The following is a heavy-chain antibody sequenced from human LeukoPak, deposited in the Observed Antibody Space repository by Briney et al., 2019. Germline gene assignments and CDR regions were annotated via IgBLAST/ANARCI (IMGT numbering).Heavy chain of an antibody. V-gene: IGHV4-34*01. Sequence: SETLSLTCAVYGGSFSGYYWSWIRHPPGKGLEWIGEINHSGSTNYNPSLKSRVTISVDTSKNQFSLKLSSVTAADTAVCSCARVMPVVPAAQPLFDYWGQGTLVTVSS. CDR1: GGSFSGYY. J-gene: IGHJ4*02. D-gene: IGHD2-2*01. CDR3: ARVMPVVPAAQPLFDY. CDR2: INHSGST.